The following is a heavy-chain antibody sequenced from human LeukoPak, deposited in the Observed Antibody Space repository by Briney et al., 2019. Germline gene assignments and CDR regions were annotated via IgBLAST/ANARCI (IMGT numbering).Heavy chain of an antibody. CDR2: IHYGGTT. D-gene: IGHD2-21*02. V-gene: IGHV4-39*02. Sequence: SETLSLTCTVSGGSIGSGYYWAWIRQPPGKELEWIGSIHYGGTTHYNPSLQSRVTISADTSRNQFALDLRSVTAADTAVYYCTRDIGDFVSDFWGQGTLVTVSS. J-gene: IGHJ4*02. CDR3: TRDIGDFVSDF. CDR1: GGSIGSGYY.